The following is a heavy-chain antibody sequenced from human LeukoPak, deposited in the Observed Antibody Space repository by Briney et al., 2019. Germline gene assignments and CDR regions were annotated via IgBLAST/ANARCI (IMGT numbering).Heavy chain of an antibody. CDR2: IYYSGST. D-gene: IGHD3-10*01. CDR1: RGSISSYY. Sequence: PSETLSLTCTVSRGSISSYYWSWIRQPPGKGLEWIGYIYYSGSTNYNPSLRSRVTISVDTSKNQFSVKLSSVTAADTAVYYCARDRPSGSGSSFSLGMDVWGQGTTVTVSS. J-gene: IGHJ6*02. V-gene: IGHV4-59*01. CDR3: ARDRPSGSGSSFSLGMDV.